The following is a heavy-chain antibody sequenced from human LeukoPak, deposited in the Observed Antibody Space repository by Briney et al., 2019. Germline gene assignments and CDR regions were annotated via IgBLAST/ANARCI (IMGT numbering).Heavy chain of an antibody. CDR3: ARVKSKGRWLQFGY. D-gene: IGHD5-24*01. J-gene: IGHJ4*02. CDR2: MNPNSGNT. V-gene: IGHV1-8*01. CDR1: GYTFTSYD. Sequence: ASVKVSCKASGYTFTSYDINWVRQATGQGLGWMGWMNPNSGNTGYAQKFQGRVTMTRNTSISTAYMELSSLRSEDTAVYYCARVKSKGRWLQFGYWGQGTLVTVSS.